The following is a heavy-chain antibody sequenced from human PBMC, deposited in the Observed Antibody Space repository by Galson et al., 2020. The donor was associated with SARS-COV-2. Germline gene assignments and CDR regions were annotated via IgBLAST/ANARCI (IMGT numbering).Heavy chain of an antibody. CDR3: ARVGREVVVVPAAMYYGRDV. CDR2: ISTYNGNS. D-gene: IGHD2-2*01. V-gene: IGHV1-18*01. Sequence: SVQDSFKTSGYTFTNYGISWVRQAPGQGIEWIGWISTYNGNSNYAQKLQGRVTMTTDTSTSTAYMELRSLRSDDTAVYYCARVGREVVVVPAAMYYGRDVWGQGTTVTVS. CDR1: GYTFTNYG. J-gene: IGHJ6*02.